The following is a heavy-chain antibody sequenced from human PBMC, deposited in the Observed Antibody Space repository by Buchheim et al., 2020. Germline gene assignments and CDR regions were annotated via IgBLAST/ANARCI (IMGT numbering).Heavy chain of an antibody. CDR2: INTSGST. D-gene: IGHD6-19*01. V-gene: IGHV4-61*02. CDR3: ARGAVASYYGMDV. Sequence: QVQLQESGPGLVKPSQTLSLTGTVSGGPISRGSYYWSWIRQPAGKGLEWIGRINTSGSTNYNPSLKSRVTISVDTSTNQFSLKLSSVTAADTAVYYCARGAVASYYGMDVWGQGTT. J-gene: IGHJ6*02. CDR1: GGPISRGSYY.